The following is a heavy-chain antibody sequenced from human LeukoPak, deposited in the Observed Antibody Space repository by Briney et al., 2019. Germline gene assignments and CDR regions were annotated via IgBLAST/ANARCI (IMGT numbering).Heavy chain of an antibody. J-gene: IGHJ4*02. CDR3: ARDQYLDC. V-gene: IGHV3-11*01. Sequence: KTGGSLRLSCAASGFTFSDYYMSWIRQAPGKGLEWVSSISRGGSSIYYADSVRGRFTISRDNAKNSLYLQMNSLRAEDTTVYYCARDQYLDCRGQGTLVTVSS. CDR2: ISRGGSSI. CDR1: GFTFSDYY.